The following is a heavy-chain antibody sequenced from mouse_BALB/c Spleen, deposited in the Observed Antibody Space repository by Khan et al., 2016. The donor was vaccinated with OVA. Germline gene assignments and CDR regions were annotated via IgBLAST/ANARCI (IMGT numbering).Heavy chain of an antibody. J-gene: IGHJ3*01. CDR3: VRDGAYHRSDGWFAY. D-gene: IGHD2-14*01. Sequence: QIQLVQSGAELARPGASVKMSCKASGYTFTSYTIHWIKLRLGQGLEWIGFINPSNGYTNYNQKFKDKTTLTADKSSTPFYMQLSSLTSDDSAVYNCVRDGAYHRSDGWFAYGGQGTLVTVSA. CDR2: INPSNGYT. CDR1: GYTFTSYT. V-gene: IGHV1-4*01.